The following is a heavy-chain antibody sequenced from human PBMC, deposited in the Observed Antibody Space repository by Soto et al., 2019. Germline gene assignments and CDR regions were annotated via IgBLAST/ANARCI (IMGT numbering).Heavy chain of an antibody. Sequence: SETLSLTCAVYGGSFSGYYWSWIRQPPGKGLEWIGEINHSGSTNYNPSLKSRVTISVDTSKNQFSLKLSSVTAADTAVYYCARFGPANPYSSSSTYYYYGMDVWGQGTTVTVSS. J-gene: IGHJ6*02. V-gene: IGHV4-34*01. D-gene: IGHD6-13*01. CDR3: ARFGPANPYSSSSTYYYYGMDV. CDR1: GGSFSGYY. CDR2: INHSGST.